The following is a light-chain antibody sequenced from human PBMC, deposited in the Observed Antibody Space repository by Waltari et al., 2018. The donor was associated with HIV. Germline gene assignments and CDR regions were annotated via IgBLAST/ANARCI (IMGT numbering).Light chain of an antibody. CDR1: SSDVGGYKY. V-gene: IGLV2-14*01. J-gene: IGLJ2*01. CDR2: EAS. Sequence: QSALTQPASVSGSPGQSISISCTGTSSDVGGYKYVSWYQQYPGKAPKLMIYEASNRSSGISNRFSGSKSGNTASLTISGLQAEDEADYYCWSYTSSSTVVFGGGTKLTVL. CDR3: WSYTSSSTVV.